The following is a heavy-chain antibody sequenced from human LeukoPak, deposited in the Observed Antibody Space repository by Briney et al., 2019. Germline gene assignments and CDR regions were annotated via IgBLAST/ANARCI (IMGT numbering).Heavy chain of an antibody. Sequence: GRSLRLSCAASGFTFSSYAMHWVRQAPGKGLDWVAVISYDGSNKYYADSVKGRFTISRDNSKNTLYLQMNSLRAEDTAVYYCARDADGYFDYWGQGTLVTVSS. CDR3: ARDADGYFDY. J-gene: IGHJ4*02. CDR1: GFTFSSYA. CDR2: ISYDGSNK. V-gene: IGHV3-30*04.